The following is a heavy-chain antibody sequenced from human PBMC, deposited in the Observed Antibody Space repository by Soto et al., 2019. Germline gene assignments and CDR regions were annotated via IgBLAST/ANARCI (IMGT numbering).Heavy chain of an antibody. J-gene: IGHJ4*02. CDR2: IIPILGIA. V-gene: IGHV1-69*02. Sequence: QVQLVQSGAEVKKPGSSVKVSCKASGVTFSSYTISWVRQAPGQGLEWMGRIIPILGIANYAQKFQGRVTITADKSTSTAYMELSSLRSEDTAVYYCRTVSGYYYGSGSYYKRYFDYWGQGTLVTVSS. CDR3: RTVSGYYYGSGSYYKRYFDY. CDR1: GVTFSSYT. D-gene: IGHD3-10*01.